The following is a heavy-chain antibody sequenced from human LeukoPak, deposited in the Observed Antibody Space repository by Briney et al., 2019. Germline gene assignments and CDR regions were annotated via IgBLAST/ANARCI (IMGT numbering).Heavy chain of an antibody. CDR1: GYTFTSYY. CDR2: INPSGGST. Sequence: ASVKVSCKASGYTFTSYYMHWVRQAPGQGLEWMGIINPSGGSTSYAQKFQGRVTMTRDMSTSTVYMELSSLRSEDTAVYYCARLDSSGYYYVTHYFDYWGQGTLVTVSS. D-gene: IGHD3-22*01. CDR3: ARLDSSGYYYVTHYFDY. V-gene: IGHV1-46*01. J-gene: IGHJ4*02.